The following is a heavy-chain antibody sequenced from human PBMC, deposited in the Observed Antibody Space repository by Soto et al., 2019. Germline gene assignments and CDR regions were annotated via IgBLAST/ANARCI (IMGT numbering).Heavy chain of an antibody. V-gene: IGHV2-5*02. CDR2: IYWDDDK. CDR1: GFSLSTSGVG. D-gene: IGHD5-12*01. Sequence: QITLKESGPTLVNPTQTLTLTCTFSGFSLSTSGVGVGWIRQPPGKALEWLALIYWDDDKRYSPSLKSRLTITKDTSKNQVVLTMTNMDPVDTATYYCAHRSESGYGDGSPFDYWGQGTLVTVSS. CDR3: AHRSESGYGDGSPFDY. J-gene: IGHJ4*02.